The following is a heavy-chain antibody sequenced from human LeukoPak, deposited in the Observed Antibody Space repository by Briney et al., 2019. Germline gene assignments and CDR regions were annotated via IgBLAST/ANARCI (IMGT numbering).Heavy chain of an antibody. V-gene: IGHV5-51*01. J-gene: IGHJ3*02. CDR2: IYPGDSDT. CDR3: ARGPGVLEWLLYAFDI. CDR1: GYSFTSYW. D-gene: IGHD3-3*01. Sequence: GESLKISCKGSGYSFTSYWIGWVRQMPGKGLEWMGIIYPGDSDTRYSPSFQGQVTISADKSISTAYLQWSSLKASDTAMYYCARGPGVLEWLLYAFDIWGQGTMVTVSS.